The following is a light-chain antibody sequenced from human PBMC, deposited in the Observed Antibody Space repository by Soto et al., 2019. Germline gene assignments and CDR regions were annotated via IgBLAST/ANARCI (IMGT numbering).Light chain of an antibody. CDR1: QSIRSH. Sequence: DIQMTQSPSSVSASVGDRVSITCRASQSIRSHLNWYQQKAAKAPKVLIYAASRLQGGVPSRFSGSGSGTDFTLTIKSLQPEDFATYYCQQSFSSPYTFGPGTKVDIK. CDR3: QQSFSSPYT. J-gene: IGKJ3*01. V-gene: IGKV1-39*01. CDR2: AAS.